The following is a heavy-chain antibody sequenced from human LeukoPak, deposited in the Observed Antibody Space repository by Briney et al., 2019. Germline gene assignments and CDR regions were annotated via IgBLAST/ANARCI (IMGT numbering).Heavy chain of an antibody. V-gene: IGHV4-39*01. CDR2: IYYSGST. J-gene: IGHJ6*02. CDR1: GGSTIISSYY. Sequence: SETLSLTCTVSGGSTIISSYYWGWIRQPPGKGLEWIGSIYYSGSTYYSPSLKSRVTISVDTSKNQFSLKLSSVTAADTAVYYCGRLSHYYYGMEVWGQGATVTVSS. CDR3: GRLSHYYYGMEV.